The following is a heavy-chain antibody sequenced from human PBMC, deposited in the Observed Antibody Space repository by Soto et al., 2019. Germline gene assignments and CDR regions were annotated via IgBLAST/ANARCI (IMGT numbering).Heavy chain of an antibody. V-gene: IGHV3-11*06. CDR2: ISSSSSYT. CDR3: ARAPVVAATRWFDP. J-gene: IGHJ5*02. D-gene: IGHD2-15*01. Sequence: QVQLVESGGGLVKPGGSLRLSCAASGFAFSDYYMSWIRQAPGKGLEWVSYISSSSSYTNYADSVKGRFTISRDNAKNSLYLQMNSLRAEDTAAYYCARAPVVAATRWFDPWGQGTLVTVSS. CDR1: GFAFSDYY.